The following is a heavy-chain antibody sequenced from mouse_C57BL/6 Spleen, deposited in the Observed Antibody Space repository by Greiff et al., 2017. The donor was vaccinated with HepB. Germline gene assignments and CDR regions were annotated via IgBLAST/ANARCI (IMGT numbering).Heavy chain of an antibody. CDR2: IYPSDSET. J-gene: IGHJ2*01. V-gene: IGHV1-61*01. CDR1: GYTFTSYW. Sequence: QVQLQQPGAELVRPGSSVKLSCKASGYTFTSYWMDWVKQRPGQGLEWIGNIYPSDSETHYNQKFKDKATLTVDKSSSTAYMQLSSLTSEDSAVYYCARDGNYYGYYFDYWGQGTTLTVSS. CDR3: ARDGNYYGYYFDY. D-gene: IGHD2-1*01.